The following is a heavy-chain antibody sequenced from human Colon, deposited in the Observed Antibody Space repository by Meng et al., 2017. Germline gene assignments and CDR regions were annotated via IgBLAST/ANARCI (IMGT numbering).Heavy chain of an antibody. V-gene: IGHV4-4*02. D-gene: IGHD1-7*01. J-gene: IGHJ4*02. Sequence: QVQLQESGPGLGKPSGTLPLPCTVSGASISSDIWWSWVRQPPGKGLEWIGEVYHRGDTNYNPSLKSRVDISVDKSKNQFYLSLFSVTAADTAVYYCGRDQGRELINHWGQGTLVTVSS. CDR2: VYHRGDT. CDR3: GRDQGRELINH. CDR1: GASISSDIW.